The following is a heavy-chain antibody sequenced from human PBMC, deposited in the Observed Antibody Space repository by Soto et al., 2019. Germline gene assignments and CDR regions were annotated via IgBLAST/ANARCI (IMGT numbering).Heavy chain of an antibody. CDR2: TKTDGTT. CDR1: GFTFSRHW. CDR3: VRDMRAVPWYGGISSAFDM. Sequence: GGSLRLSCAASGFTFSRHWIHWVRQAPGQGPVWVSRTKTDGTTSFADSVRGRFAISRDNAENTLYLQMNSLRAEDTAVYYCVRDMRAVPWYGGISSAFDMWGQGTMVTVSS. D-gene: IGHD3-10*01. J-gene: IGHJ3*02. V-gene: IGHV3-74*01.